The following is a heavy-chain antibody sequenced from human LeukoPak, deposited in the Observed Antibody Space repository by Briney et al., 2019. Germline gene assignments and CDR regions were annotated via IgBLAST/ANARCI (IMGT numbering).Heavy chain of an antibody. CDR1: GYTFTSYG. CDR2: ISAYNGNT. J-gene: IGHJ1*01. D-gene: IGHD3-22*01. V-gene: IGHV1-18*01. Sequence: ASVKVSCKASGYTFTSYGISWVRQAPGQGLEWMGWISAYNGNTNYAQKLQGRVTMTTDTSTSTAYTELRSLRSDDTAVYYCARVPGYDKFGRGYFQHWGQGTLVTVSS. CDR3: ARVPGYDKFGRGYFQH.